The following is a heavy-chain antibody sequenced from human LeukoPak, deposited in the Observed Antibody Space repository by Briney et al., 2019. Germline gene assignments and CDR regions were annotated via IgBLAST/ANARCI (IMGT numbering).Heavy chain of an antibody. Sequence: GGPLRLSCAASGFTFSSYSVNWVRQAPGKGLEWVSSISSSSSYIYCADSVRGRFAISRDNAKNSLYQQMNSLRAEDTAVDYCSRDLGQTYYYDSSGSPWGFDYWGQGTLVTVSS. V-gene: IGHV3-21*01. J-gene: IGHJ4*02. D-gene: IGHD3-22*01. CDR1: GFTFSSYS. CDR2: ISSSSSYI. CDR3: SRDLGQTYYYDSSGSPWGFDY.